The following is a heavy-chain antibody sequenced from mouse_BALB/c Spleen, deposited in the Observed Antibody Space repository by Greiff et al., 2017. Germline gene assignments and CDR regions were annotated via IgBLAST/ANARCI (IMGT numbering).Heavy chain of an antibody. CDR1: GYTFTSYW. V-gene: IGHV1S22*01. CDR2: IYPGSGST. CDR3: TRLDSLDY. Sequence: LHQPGSELVRPGASVKLSCKASGYTFTSYWMHWVKQRPGQGLEWTGNIYPGSGSTNYDEKFKSKATLTVDTSSSTAYMQLSSLTSEDSAVYYCTRLDSLDYWGQGTTLTVSS. J-gene: IGHJ2*01.